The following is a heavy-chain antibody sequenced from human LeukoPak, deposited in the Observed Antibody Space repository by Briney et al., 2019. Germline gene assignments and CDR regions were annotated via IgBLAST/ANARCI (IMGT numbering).Heavy chain of an antibody. CDR3: ARDYITIFGVVIIWFGFDY. Sequence: PRGSLRLSCAASGFTFSSYGMHWVRQAPGKGLEWVAVISYDGSNKYYADSVKGRFTISRDNSKNTLYLQMNSLRAEDTAVYYCARDYITIFGVVIIWFGFDYWGQGTLVSVSS. V-gene: IGHV3-30*03. D-gene: IGHD3-3*01. CDR2: ISYDGSNK. J-gene: IGHJ4*02. CDR1: GFTFSSYG.